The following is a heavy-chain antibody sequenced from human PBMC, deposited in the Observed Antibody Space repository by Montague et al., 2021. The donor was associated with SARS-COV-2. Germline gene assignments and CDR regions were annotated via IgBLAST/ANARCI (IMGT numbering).Heavy chain of an antibody. V-gene: IGHV2-70*01. J-gene: IGHJ4*02. CDR2: IDWDDDK. Sequence: PALVKPTQTLTLTCTFSGFSLSTSGMCVSWIRQPPGKALEWLALIDWDDDKYYSTSLKTRLTISKDTSKNQVVLTMTNMDPVDTATYYCARIFAWYSSGWSAFDYGGQGTLVTVSS. CDR3: ARIFAWYSSGWSAFDY. D-gene: IGHD6-19*01. CDR1: GFSLSTSGMC.